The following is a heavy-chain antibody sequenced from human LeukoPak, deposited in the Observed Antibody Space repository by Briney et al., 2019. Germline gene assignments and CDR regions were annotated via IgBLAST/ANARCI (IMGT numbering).Heavy chain of an antibody. D-gene: IGHD3-22*01. CDR3: ARDRGYYDSPYYFDY. J-gene: IGHJ4*02. CDR2: IYTSGST. V-gene: IGHV4-4*07. Sequence: SETLSLTCTVSGGSISSYYWSWIRQPAGKGLEWIGRIYTSGSTNYNPSLKSRVTISVDKSKNQFSLNLSSVTAADTAVYYCARDRGYYDSPYYFDYWGQGTLVTVSS. CDR1: GGSISSYY.